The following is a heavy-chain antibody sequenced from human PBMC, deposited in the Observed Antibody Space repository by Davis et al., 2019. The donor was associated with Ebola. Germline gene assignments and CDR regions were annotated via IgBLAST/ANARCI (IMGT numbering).Heavy chain of an antibody. CDR3: ARGADSSGHIILDY. Sequence: SVKVSCKASGGTFSSYAISWVRQAPGQGLEWMGRIIPILGIANYAQKFQGRVTITADKSTSTAYMELSSLRSEDTAVYYCARGADSSGHIILDYWGQGTLVTVSS. V-gene: IGHV1-69*04. CDR1: GGTFSSYA. CDR2: IIPILGIA. D-gene: IGHD3-22*01. J-gene: IGHJ4*02.